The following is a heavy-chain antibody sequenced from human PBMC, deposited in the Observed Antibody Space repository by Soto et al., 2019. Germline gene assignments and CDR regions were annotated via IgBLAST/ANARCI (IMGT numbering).Heavy chain of an antibody. CDR3: ARDRGYSYGYYYYYGMDV. Sequence: QVQLQESGPGLVKPSQTLSLTCTVSGGSVNSGDYFWTWIRQPPGKGLEWLGYINYLGTTDYNPSLKSRLTISIDTSNNQFSLKLGSVTAADTAVYYCARDRGYSYGYYYYYGMDVWGQGTTVTVSS. CDR1: GGSVNSGDYF. J-gene: IGHJ6*02. D-gene: IGHD5-12*01. V-gene: IGHV4-30-4*01. CDR2: INYLGTT.